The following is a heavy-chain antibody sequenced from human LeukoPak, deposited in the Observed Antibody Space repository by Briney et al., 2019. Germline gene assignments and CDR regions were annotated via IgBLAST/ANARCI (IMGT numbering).Heavy chain of an antibody. V-gene: IGHV3-23*01. Sequence: GGSLRLSCAASGFTFNTYSMNWVRQAPGKGLEWVSTISGSGGAKYYVDSVKGRFTISRDNSKISLYLQMHGLRAEDTALFYCAKAVVVIPAATPFYYWGLGTLVTVSS. D-gene: IGHD2-2*01. CDR3: AKAVVVIPAATPFYY. CDR2: ISGSGGAK. CDR1: GFTFNTYS. J-gene: IGHJ4*02.